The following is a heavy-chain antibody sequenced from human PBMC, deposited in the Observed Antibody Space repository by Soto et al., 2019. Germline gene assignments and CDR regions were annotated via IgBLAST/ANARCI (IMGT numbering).Heavy chain of an antibody. Sequence: QVQLVESGGGVVQPGRSLRLSCAASGFTFSSYGMHWVRQAPGKGLEWVAVIWYDGSNKYYADSVKGRFTISRDNSKNTLYMQMNSLRAEDTALYYCARDREEQQLVHWFDPWGQGTLVTVSS. V-gene: IGHV3-33*01. D-gene: IGHD6-13*01. J-gene: IGHJ5*02. CDR3: ARDREEQQLVHWFDP. CDR1: GFTFSSYG. CDR2: IWYDGSNK.